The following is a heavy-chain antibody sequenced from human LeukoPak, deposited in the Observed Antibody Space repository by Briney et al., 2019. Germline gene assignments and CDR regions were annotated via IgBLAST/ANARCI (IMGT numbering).Heavy chain of an antibody. J-gene: IGHJ4*02. D-gene: IGHD3-16*01. CDR2: INHSGST. V-gene: IGHV4-34*01. Sequence: PGTLSLTCAVYGGSFSGYYWSWIRQPPGKGLEWIGEINHSGSTNYNPSLKSRVTISVGTSKNQFSLKLSSVTAADTAVYYCARVMSTSFDYWGQGTLVTVSS. CDR3: ARVMSTSFDY. CDR1: GGSFSGYY.